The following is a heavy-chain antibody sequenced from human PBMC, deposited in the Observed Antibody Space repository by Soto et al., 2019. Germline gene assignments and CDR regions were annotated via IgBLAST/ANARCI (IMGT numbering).Heavy chain of an antibody. D-gene: IGHD2-2*01. CDR3: AKDEDLFRYCSSTSCYPGYFDY. J-gene: IGHJ4*02. Sequence: GGSLRLSCAASGFTFSSYGMHLVRQAPGKGLEWVAVISYDGSNKYYADSVKGRFTISRDNSKNTLYLQMNSLRAEDTAVYYCAKDEDLFRYCSSTSCYPGYFDYWGQGTLVTVSS. V-gene: IGHV3-30*18. CDR2: ISYDGSNK. CDR1: GFTFSSYG.